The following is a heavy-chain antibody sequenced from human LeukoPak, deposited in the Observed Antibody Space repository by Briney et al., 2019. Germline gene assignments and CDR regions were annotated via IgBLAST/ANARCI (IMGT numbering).Heavy chain of an antibody. CDR1: GYTFTSYG. Sequence: ASVKVSCKASGYTFTSYGINWVRQATGQGLEWMGWMNPNSGNTGYAQRFQGRVIITTNPSISTAYMELSSLRSEDTAVYYCARGGYYSSSSRFVYWGQGTLVTVSS. CDR2: MNPNSGNT. D-gene: IGHD6-6*01. CDR3: ARGGYYSSSSRFVY. V-gene: IGHV1-8*03. J-gene: IGHJ4*02.